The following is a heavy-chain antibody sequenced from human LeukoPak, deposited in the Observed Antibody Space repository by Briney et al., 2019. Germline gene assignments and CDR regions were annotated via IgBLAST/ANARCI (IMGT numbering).Heavy chain of an antibody. CDR3: ASGDGYNSGDWFDP. Sequence: PSEPLSLTCTVSGGSISSSSYYWGWIRPPPGKGLEWIGSIYYSGSTYYNPSLKSRVTISVDTSKNQFSLKLSSVTAADTAVYYCASGDGYNSGDWFDPWGQGTLVTVSS. J-gene: IGHJ5*02. CDR1: GGSISSSSYY. D-gene: IGHD5-24*01. CDR2: IYYSGST. V-gene: IGHV4-39*01.